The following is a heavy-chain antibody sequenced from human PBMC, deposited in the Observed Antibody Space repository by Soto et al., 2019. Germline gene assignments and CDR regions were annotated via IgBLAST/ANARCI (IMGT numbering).Heavy chain of an antibody. Sequence: QVQLVQSGAEVKKPGASVKVSCKASGYTFTSYGISWVRQAPGQGLEWMGWISGNNGNTNYAQKLQGRVTMTTDTSTSTVYMELRSLRSDDTAVYYCARSPGGATTFTYVDYWGQGTLVTVSS. J-gene: IGHJ4*02. V-gene: IGHV1-18*01. CDR1: GYTFTSYG. D-gene: IGHD1-26*01. CDR3: ARSPGGATTFTYVDY. CDR2: ISGNNGNT.